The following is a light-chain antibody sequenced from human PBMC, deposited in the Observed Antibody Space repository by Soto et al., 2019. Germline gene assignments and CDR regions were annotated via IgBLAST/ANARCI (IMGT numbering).Light chain of an antibody. CDR1: QSVKKN. V-gene: IGKV3-15*01. CDR2: SAT. CDR3: QQYDNWPPLT. Sequence: EVVMTQSPATLSVSPGERATLSCRASQSVKKNLAWYRQTLGQAPRLLVYSATTRAAGVPPRFSGSGSGTEFTLTISSLQSEDSAVNYCQQYDNWPPLTFGQGTKVEI. J-gene: IGKJ1*01.